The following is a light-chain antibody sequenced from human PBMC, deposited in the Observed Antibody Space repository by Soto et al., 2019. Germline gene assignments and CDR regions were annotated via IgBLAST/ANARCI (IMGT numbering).Light chain of an antibody. CDR3: QQQGT. Sequence: EIVLTQFPGTLSLSPGERATLSCRPSQSLSSSYVVWYQQKPGQAPRLLIYAASRRATGIPDRFSGSGSATEYTLTISRLETEDSAVYYCQQQGTFGQGTKLEIK. V-gene: IGKV3-20*01. CDR1: QSLSSSY. J-gene: IGKJ2*01. CDR2: AAS.